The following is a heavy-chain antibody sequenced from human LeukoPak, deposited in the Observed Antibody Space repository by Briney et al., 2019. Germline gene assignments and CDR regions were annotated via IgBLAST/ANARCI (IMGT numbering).Heavy chain of an antibody. Sequence: GGSLRLSCAASGFTFTSFGIHWVRQAPGKGLDWVAVISFDGSDKYYADSVKGRFTISRDNSKNTVYVQMNTLRAEDTAVYHCAKEGSGWYYLDYWGQGTVVTVSS. CDR1: GFTFTSFG. V-gene: IGHV3-30*18. CDR3: AKEGSGWYYLDY. D-gene: IGHD6-19*01. CDR2: ISFDGSDK. J-gene: IGHJ4*02.